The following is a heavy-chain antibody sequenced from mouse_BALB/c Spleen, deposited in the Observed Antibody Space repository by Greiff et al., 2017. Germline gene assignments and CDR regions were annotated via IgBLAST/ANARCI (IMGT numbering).Heavy chain of an antibody. Sequence: LQESGAELVKPGASVKLSCKASGYTFTSYYMYWVKQRPGQGLEWIGEINPSNGGTNFNEKFKSKATLTVDKSSSTAYMQLSSLTSEDSAVYYCTRGALHPDYWGQGTSVTVSS. J-gene: IGHJ4*01. V-gene: IGHV1S81*02. CDR3: TRGALHPDY. CDR2: INPSNGGT. CDR1: GYTFTSYY.